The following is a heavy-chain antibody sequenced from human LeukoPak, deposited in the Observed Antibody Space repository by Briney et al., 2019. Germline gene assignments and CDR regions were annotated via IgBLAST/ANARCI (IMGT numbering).Heavy chain of an antibody. CDR1: GFTVSSNY. Sequence: QPGGSLRLSCAASGFTVSSNYMNWVRQAPGKGLEWVSVIYSGGSTYYADSVKGRFTISRDNSKNTLYLQMNSLRAEDTAVYYCASLTYYYDSSGYYYEYYFDYWGQGTLVTVSS. CDR2: IYSGGST. J-gene: IGHJ4*02. CDR3: ASLTYYYDSSGYYYEYYFDY. D-gene: IGHD3-22*01. V-gene: IGHV3-53*01.